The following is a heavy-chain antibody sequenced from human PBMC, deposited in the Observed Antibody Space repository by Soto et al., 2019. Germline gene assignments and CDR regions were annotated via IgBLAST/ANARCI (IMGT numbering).Heavy chain of an antibody. Sequence: EVQLAESGGGMVQPGGSLRLSCVASGFTFSSYDMHWVRQAPGKGLEYVSSISSNGGTTYYGNSVKCRFTISRDNSKNTLYLQMGSPSAEDMAVDYCVRRVSGKYYYWGQGTLVTVSS. CDR1: GFTFSSYD. D-gene: IGHD3-10*01. CDR3: VRRVSGKYYY. V-gene: IGHV3-64*01. J-gene: IGHJ4*02. CDR2: ISSNGGTT.